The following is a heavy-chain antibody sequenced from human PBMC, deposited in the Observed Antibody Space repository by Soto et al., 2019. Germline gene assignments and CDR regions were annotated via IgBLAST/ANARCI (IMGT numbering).Heavy chain of an antibody. CDR2: MFQSGST. V-gene: IGHV4-30-2*01. CDR1: GGSISSGGYS. J-gene: IGHJ2*01. CDR3: ARESRSSQYVNNFYSQYWYFDL. D-gene: IGHD3-10*02. Sequence: QLQLQESGSRLVKPSQTLSLTCAVSGGSISSGGYSWSWIRQPPGKGLEWIGYMFQSGSTYYNPSLQGRVTISVDRSKNQFSLKLSSVTAADTAIYYCARESRSSQYVNNFYSQYWYFDLWGRGTLVTVSS.